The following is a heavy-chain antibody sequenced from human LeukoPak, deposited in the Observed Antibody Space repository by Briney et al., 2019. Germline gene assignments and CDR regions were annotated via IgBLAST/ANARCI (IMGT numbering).Heavy chain of an antibody. CDR3: VRSETIWYYFDY. J-gene: IGHJ4*02. Sequence: SETLSLTCTVSGGSISSSSYYWGWIRQPPGKGLEWIGNIYYSGSTYYNPSLKSRVTISLDTSKNQFSLRLSSVTAADTAVYFCVRSETIWYYFDYWGQGRLVTVSS. D-gene: IGHD1-7*01. CDR1: GGSISSSSYY. V-gene: IGHV4-39*07. CDR2: IYYSGST.